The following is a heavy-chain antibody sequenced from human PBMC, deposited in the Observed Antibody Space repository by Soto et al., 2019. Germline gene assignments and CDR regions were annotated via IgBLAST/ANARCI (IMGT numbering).Heavy chain of an antibody. CDR2: ISWNSGSI. D-gene: IGHD3-10*01. Sequence: EVQLVESGGGLVQPGRSLRLSCAASGFTFDDYAMHWVRQAPGKGLEWVSGISWNSGSIGYADSVKGRFTISRDNAKNSLYLQMNSLRAEDTALYYCAKDSVGGSTFFLGMGLWGQGTTVTVSS. J-gene: IGHJ6*02. V-gene: IGHV3-9*01. CDR1: GFTFDDYA. CDR3: AKDSVGGSTFFLGMGL.